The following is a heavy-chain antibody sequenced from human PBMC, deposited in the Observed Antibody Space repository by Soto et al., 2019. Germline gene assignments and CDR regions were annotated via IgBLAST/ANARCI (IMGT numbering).Heavy chain of an antibody. CDR2: ISYDGSNK. CDR3: ARGGGISGTFSYGDY. Sequence: QVQLVESGGAVVQPGRSLRLSFAASGFPFSSYAMHWVGQAPGKGLEWVAVISYDGSNKYYADSVKGRFTISRDNSKNTLYLQMNSLRAEDTAVYYCARGGGISGTFSYGDYWGQGTLVTVSS. D-gene: IGHD5-18*01. CDR1: GFPFSSYA. J-gene: IGHJ4*02. V-gene: IGHV3-30-3*01.